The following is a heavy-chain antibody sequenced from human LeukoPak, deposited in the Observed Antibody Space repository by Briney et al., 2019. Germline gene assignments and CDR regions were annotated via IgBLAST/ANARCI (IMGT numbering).Heavy chain of an antibody. CDR2: IYYSGST. J-gene: IGHJ4*02. Sequence: SETLSLTCTVSGGSISSYYWSWIRQPPGKGLELIGFIYYSGSTSYNPSLKSRVTISVDMSKNQFSLKLSSVTAADTAVYYCARDGCGSSSCLDYWGQGTLVTVSS. CDR3: ARDGCGSSSCLDY. D-gene: IGHD6-6*01. CDR1: GGSISSYY. V-gene: IGHV4-59*01.